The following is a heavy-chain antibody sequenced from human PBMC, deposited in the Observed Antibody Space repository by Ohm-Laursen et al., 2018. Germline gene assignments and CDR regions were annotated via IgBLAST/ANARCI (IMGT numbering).Heavy chain of an antibody. Sequence: SLRLSCAASGFTFSDYYMSWIRQAPGKGLEWVSYISSSGSTIYYADSVKGRFTISRDNAKNSLYLQMNSLRAEDTAVYYCAKASSAYDYNYFDYWGQGTLVTVSS. D-gene: IGHD3-22*01. J-gene: IGHJ4*01. CDR3: AKASSAYDYNYFDY. V-gene: IGHV3-11*01. CDR1: GFTFSDYY. CDR2: ISSSGSTI.